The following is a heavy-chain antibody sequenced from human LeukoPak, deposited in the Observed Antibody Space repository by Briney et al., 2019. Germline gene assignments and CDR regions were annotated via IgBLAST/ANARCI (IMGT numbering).Heavy chain of an antibody. Sequence: SETLSLTCTVSGGSISSGSYYWSWIRQPAGKGLEWIGRIYTSGSTNYNPSLKSRVTISVDTSKNQFSLKLSSVTAADTAVYYCASYVVPAAIFYYWGQGTLVTVSS. CDR3: ASYVVPAAIFYY. D-gene: IGHD2-2*01. CDR1: GGSISSGSYY. CDR2: IYTSGST. J-gene: IGHJ4*02. V-gene: IGHV4-61*02.